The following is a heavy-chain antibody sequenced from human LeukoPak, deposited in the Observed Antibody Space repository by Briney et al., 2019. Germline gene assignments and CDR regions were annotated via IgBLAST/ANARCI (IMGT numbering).Heavy chain of an antibody. V-gene: IGHV4-61*02. Sequence: SQTLSLTCTVSSGSINSGRYYWSWIRQPAGKGLEWIGRIDISGNTYYNPSLKSRVTMSVDTSKNQFSLKLSSVTAADTAVYYCARESPYCSSTSCPYLYWGQGTLVTVSS. D-gene: IGHD2-2*01. CDR2: IDISGNT. CDR3: ARESPYCSSTSCPYLY. CDR1: SGSINSGRYY. J-gene: IGHJ4*02.